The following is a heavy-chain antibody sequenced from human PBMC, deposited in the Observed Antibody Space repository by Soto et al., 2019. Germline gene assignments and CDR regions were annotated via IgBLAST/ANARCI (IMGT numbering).Heavy chain of an antibody. CDR1: GFTFSNYG. D-gene: IGHD4-17*01. V-gene: IGHV3-33*01. Sequence: QVQLVESGGGVVQPGRSLRLSCAASGFTFSNYGMHWVRQAPGRGLEWVAVIWNDGSNKYYADSVKGRFTFSRDNSKNTLYLQMNSLRAEDTAVYYCARDRGVTTFYFDYWGQGTLVTVSS. CDR3: ARDRGVTTFYFDY. J-gene: IGHJ4*02. CDR2: IWNDGSNK.